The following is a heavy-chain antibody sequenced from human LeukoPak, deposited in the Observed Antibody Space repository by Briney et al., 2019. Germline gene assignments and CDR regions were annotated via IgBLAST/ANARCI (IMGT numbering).Heavy chain of an antibody. CDR1: GGTFSSYA. D-gene: IGHD3-3*01. CDR3: ARLDFWGGYFDY. Sequence: GSSVKVSCKASGGTFSSYAISWVRQAPGQGLEWMGGIIPIFGTANYAQKFQGRVTITADESTSTAYMELSSLRSEDTAVYYCARLDFWGGYFDYWGQGTLVTVSS. J-gene: IGHJ4*02. V-gene: IGHV1-69*01. CDR2: IIPIFGTA.